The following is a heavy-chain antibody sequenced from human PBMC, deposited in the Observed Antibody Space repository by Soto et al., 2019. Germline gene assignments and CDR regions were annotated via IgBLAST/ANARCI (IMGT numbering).Heavy chain of an antibody. J-gene: IGHJ6*02. CDR3: ARIITIFGVVKYYYYGMDV. D-gene: IGHD3-3*01. CDR1: GFSLSTSGMC. V-gene: IGHV2-70*01. CDR2: IDWDDDK. Sequence: SGPTLVNPTQTLTLTCTFSGFSLSTSGMCVSWIRQPPGKALEWLALIDWDDDKYYSTSLKTRLTISKDTSKNQVVLTMTNMDPLDTATYYCARIITIFGVVKYYYYGMDVWGQGTTVTVSS.